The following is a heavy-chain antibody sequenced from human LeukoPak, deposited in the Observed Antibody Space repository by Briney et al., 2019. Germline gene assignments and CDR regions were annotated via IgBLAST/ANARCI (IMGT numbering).Heavy chain of an antibody. V-gene: IGHV1-24*01. CDR2: FDPEKGET. D-gene: IGHD2-21*01. Sequence: ASVKVSCKVSGYTLTELAMHWVRQAPGKGLEWIGGFDPEKGETIYTQQLQGRLTMTEDTSTDTAYMELSSLTSEDTAVYYCATPLGPLGLIPYYFDYWGREPWSPSPQ. CDR1: GYTLTELA. CDR3: ATPLGPLGLIPYYFDY. J-gene: IGHJ4*02.